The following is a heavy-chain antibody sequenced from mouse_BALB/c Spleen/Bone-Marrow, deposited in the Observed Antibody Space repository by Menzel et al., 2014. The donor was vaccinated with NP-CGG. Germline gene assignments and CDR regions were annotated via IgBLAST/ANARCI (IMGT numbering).Heavy chain of an antibody. Sequence: EVQLVESGAELVKPGASVKLSCTASGFNIKDTYMHWVKQRPEQGLEWIGRIDPANGNTKYDPKFQGKATITADTSSNTAYLQLSSLPSEDTAVYHCAIFIPQTQFAYRGQGTLVTVSA. J-gene: IGHJ3*01. CDR1: GFNIKDTY. V-gene: IGHV14-3*02. D-gene: IGHD1-1*01. CDR3: AIFIPQTQFAY. CDR2: IDPANGNT.